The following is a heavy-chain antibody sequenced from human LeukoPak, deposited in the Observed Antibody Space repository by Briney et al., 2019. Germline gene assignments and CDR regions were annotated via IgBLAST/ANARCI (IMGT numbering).Heavy chain of an antibody. Sequence: GGSLRLSCAASGFTVSSNYMSWVRQAPGKGLEWVSVIYTGGSTYYADSVKGRFTISRDNSKNTLYLQMNSLRAEDTAVYYCARDCYGSGSYDAFDIWGQGTMVTVSS. CDR3: ARDCYGSGSYDAFDI. D-gene: IGHD3-10*01. J-gene: IGHJ3*02. CDR1: GFTVSSNY. V-gene: IGHV3-53*01. CDR2: IYTGGST.